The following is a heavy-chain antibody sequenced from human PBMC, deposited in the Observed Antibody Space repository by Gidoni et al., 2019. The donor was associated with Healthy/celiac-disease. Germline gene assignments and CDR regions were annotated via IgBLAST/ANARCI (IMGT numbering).Heavy chain of an antibody. CDR2: IKQDGSEK. CDR1: GFTFSSYW. CDR3: ARVRGYSLDYFDY. Sequence: EVQLVESGGGLVQPGGSLRLSCAASGFTFSSYWMSWVRQAPGKGLEWVANIKQDGSEKYYVDSVKGRFTISRDNAKNSLYLQMNSLRAEDTAVYYCARVRGYSLDYFDYWGQGTLVTVSS. J-gene: IGHJ4*02. D-gene: IGHD5-18*01. V-gene: IGHV3-7*04.